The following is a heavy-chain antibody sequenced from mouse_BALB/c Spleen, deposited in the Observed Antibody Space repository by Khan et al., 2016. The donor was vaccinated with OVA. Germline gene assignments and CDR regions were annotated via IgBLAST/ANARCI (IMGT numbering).Heavy chain of an antibody. CDR3: AIINA. Sequence: VQLQQSGAELVKPGASVKLSCTASGFHFKDTYMHWVKQTPEQGLEWIGRIDPANGNTKYDPTFQGKATITADTSSNTAYLQLSSLTSEDTAVFYCAIINAWGQGTTVTVSS. CDR1: GFHFKDTY. V-gene: IGHV14-3*02. CDR2: IDPANGNT. J-gene: IGHJ2*01.